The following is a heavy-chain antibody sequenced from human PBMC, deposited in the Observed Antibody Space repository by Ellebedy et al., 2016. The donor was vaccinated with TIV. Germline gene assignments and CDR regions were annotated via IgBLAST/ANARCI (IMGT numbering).Heavy chain of an antibody. D-gene: IGHD2-2*01. CDR2: ISAYNGNT. CDR1: GYTFTSYG. J-gene: IGHJ5*02. V-gene: IGHV1-18*04. Sequence: ASVKVSCKASGYTFTSYGISWVRQAPGQGLEWMGWISAYNGNTNYAQKLQGRVTMTTDTSTSTAYMELSSLRSEDTAVYYCAREGDNWAIVVVPAAMGFDPWGQGTLVTVSS. CDR3: AREGDNWAIVVVPAAMGFDP.